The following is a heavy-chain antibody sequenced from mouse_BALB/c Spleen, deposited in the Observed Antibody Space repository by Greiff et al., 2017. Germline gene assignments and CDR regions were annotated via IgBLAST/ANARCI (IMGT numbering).Heavy chain of an antibody. D-gene: IGHD4-1*01. Sequence: EVNVVESGGGLVQPGGSLKLSCAASGFTFSSYGMSWVRQTPDKRLELVATINSNGGSTYYPDSVKGRFTISRDNAKNTLYLQMSSLKSEDTAMYYCARDQGTGTSWFAYWGQGTLVTVSA. V-gene: IGHV5-6-3*01. CDR3: ARDQGTGTSWFAY. CDR2: INSNGGST. J-gene: IGHJ3*01. CDR1: GFTFSSYG.